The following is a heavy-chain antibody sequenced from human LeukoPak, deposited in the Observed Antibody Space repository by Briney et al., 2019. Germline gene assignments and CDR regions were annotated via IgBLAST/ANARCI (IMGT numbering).Heavy chain of an antibody. D-gene: IGHD6-6*01. Sequence: GGSLRLSCAASGFTFDNYGINWVRQAPGKGLEWVSRIHWNGGRTGYADSVKGRFTISRDNARNTLYLQMNSLRAEDTALYYCARASSSFGYYYMDVWGKGTTVTVSS. CDR1: GFTFDNYG. V-gene: IGHV3-20*04. CDR3: ARASSSFGYYYMDV. J-gene: IGHJ6*03. CDR2: IHWNGGRT.